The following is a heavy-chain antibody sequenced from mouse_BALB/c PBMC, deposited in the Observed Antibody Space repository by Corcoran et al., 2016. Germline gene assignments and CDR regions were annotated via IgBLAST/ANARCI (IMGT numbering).Heavy chain of an antibody. D-gene: IGHD3-1*01. J-gene: IGHJ1*01. CDR3: ARSAHWYFDV. CDR1: GYSFSSYW. CDR2: ILPGSGSI. V-gene: IGHV1-9*01. Sequence: QVQLQQSGPELMKPGASVKTSCKATGYSFSSYWIEWVKQRPGHGLEWIGEILPGSGSIKYNEKFKGKATFTADTSSNTAYMQLSSPTSEDSAVYYCARSAHWYFDVWGAGTTVTVSS.